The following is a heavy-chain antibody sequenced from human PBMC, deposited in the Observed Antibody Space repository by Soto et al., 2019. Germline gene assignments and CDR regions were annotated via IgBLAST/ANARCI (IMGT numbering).Heavy chain of an antibody. V-gene: IGHV3-33*01. J-gene: IGHJ5*02. Sequence: GGSLRLSCAAAGFTIISYGMHRVSQAQGKGLEWVAVIWYDGSNKYYADSVKGRFTISRDNSKNTLYLQMNSLRAEDTAVYYCAREGLEGWLRTTHNWFDPWRQGTLVTVSS. CDR2: IWYDGSNK. D-gene: IGHD5-12*01. CDR1: GFTIISYG. CDR3: AREGLEGWLRTTHNWFDP.